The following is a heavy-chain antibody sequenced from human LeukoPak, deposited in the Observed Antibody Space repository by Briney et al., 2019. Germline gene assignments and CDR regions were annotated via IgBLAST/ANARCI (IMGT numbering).Heavy chain of an antibody. J-gene: IGHJ4*02. CDR1: GFTFSSYS. Sequence: GGSLRLSCAASGFTFSSYSMNWVRQAPGKGLEWVSYNSSSSSTIYYADSVKGRFTISRDNAKNSLYLQMNSLRAEDTAVYYCGREGGEGNNEYYFDYWGQGTLVTVSS. CDR2: NSSSSSTI. D-gene: IGHD3-16*01. V-gene: IGHV3-48*01. CDR3: GREGGEGNNEYYFDY.